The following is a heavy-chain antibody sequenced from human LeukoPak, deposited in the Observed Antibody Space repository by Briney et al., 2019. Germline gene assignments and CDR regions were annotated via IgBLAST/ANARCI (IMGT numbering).Heavy chain of an antibody. CDR3: ARDFRAVGIAVAESYYYYYMDV. CDR2: ISSSSSDI. J-gene: IGHJ6*03. D-gene: IGHD6-19*01. V-gene: IGHV3-21*01. CDR1: GFTFSCYS. Sequence: PAGSLRVSCAASGFTFSCYSMNWVRQAPGKGVECVSSISSSSSDIYSADSVKGRFTISRDNARNSLYLQMNGLRPEDTAVYYCARDFRAVGIAVAESYYYYYMDVWGKGTTVTVSS.